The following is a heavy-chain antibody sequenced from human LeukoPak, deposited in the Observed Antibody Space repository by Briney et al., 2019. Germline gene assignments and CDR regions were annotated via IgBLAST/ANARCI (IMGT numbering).Heavy chain of an antibody. CDR1: GGSISSGSYY. CDR2: IYASGST. V-gene: IGHV4-61*02. D-gene: IGHD2-2*01. Sequence: PSETLSLTCTVSGGSISSGSYYWSWIRQPAGKGLEWIGRIYASGSTNYNPSLKSRVTISVDTSKNQFSLKLSSVTAADTAVYYCVRGIYCSSTSCQVSGYMDVRGKGTTVTVSS. J-gene: IGHJ6*03. CDR3: VRGIYCSSTSCQVSGYMDV.